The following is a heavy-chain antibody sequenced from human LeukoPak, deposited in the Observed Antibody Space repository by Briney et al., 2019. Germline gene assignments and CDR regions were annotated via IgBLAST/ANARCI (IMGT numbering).Heavy chain of an antibody. D-gene: IGHD5-24*01. CDR1: GFTFSSYG. CDR3: AKDRRGDYYYYMDA. Sequence: GGSLRLSCAASGFTFSSYGMHWVRQVPGKGLEWVAFIRYDGSNKYYADSVKGRFTISRDNSKNTLYLQMNSLRAEDTAVYYCAKDRRGDYYYYMDAWGKGTTVTVSS. V-gene: IGHV3-30*02. J-gene: IGHJ6*03. CDR2: IRYDGSNK.